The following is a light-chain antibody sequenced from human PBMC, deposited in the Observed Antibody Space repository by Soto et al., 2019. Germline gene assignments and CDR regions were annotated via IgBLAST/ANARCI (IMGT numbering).Light chain of an antibody. CDR2: EGS. J-gene: IGLJ2*01. V-gene: IGLV2-23*01. CDR1: SSDVGSYNL. Sequence: QSALTQPASVSGSPGQSITISCTGTSSDVGSYNLVSWYQQHPGKAPKLMIYEGSKRPSGVSNRCSGSKSGNTASLTISGLQAEDEDDYCCSYAGSSTVVFGGGTKVTVL. CDR3: CSYAGSSTVV.